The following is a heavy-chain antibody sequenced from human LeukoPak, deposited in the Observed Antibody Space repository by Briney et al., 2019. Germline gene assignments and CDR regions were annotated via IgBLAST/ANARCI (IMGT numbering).Heavy chain of an antibody. CDR1: GFTFSSYG. CDR3: ARDESYYFDY. CDR2: IWYGGSNK. D-gene: IGHD3/OR15-3a*01. V-gene: IGHV3-33*01. Sequence: PGRSLRLSCAASGFTFSSYGMHWVRQAPGKGLEWVAVIWYGGSNKYYADSVKGRFTVSRDNSKNTLYLQMNSLRAEDTAVYYCARDESYYFDYWGQGTLVTVSS. J-gene: IGHJ4*02.